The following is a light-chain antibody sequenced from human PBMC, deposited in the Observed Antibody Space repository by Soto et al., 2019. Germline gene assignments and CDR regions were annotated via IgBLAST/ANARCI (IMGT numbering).Light chain of an antibody. CDR1: SYDVGDYKY. CDR2: DIS. J-gene: IGLJ1*01. V-gene: IGLV2-11*01. Sequence: QSDLTQPRSVSGSPGQSVTISCTGTSYDVGDYKYVSWYRQLPGKAPKLIIYDISERPSGVPDRFSGSKSGNTASLTISGLQAEDEADYYCCSYAGGYSYVFGTGTKLTVL. CDR3: CSYAGGYSYV.